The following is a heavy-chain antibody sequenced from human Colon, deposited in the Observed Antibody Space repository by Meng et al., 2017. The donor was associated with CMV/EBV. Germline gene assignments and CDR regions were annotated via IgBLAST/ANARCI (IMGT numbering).Heavy chain of an antibody. Sequence: QVQLVQSGAEVKKPGASVKVSCKTSGYTFTNFGISWVRQAPGQGLEWMAYISPYNGDTNYAQRFQGRVALTTDTSTSTVYMELGSLTSDDTAMYYCAREPARRGYWGQGTLVTVSS. CDR2: ISPYNGDT. V-gene: IGHV1-18*01. CDR1: GYTFTNFG. CDR3: AREPARRGY. J-gene: IGHJ4*02.